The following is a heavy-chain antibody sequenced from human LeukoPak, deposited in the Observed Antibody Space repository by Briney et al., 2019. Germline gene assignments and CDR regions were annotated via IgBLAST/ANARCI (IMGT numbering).Heavy chain of an antibody. Sequence: QPGGSLRLSCAASGFTFSSYAMSWVRQAPGKGLEWVSLISGDGGSTYYADSVKGRFTISRDNSKNSLYLQMNSLRTEDTALYYCAKDNAVAGIDAFDIWGQGTMVTVSS. CDR1: GFTFSSYA. V-gene: IGHV3-43*02. J-gene: IGHJ3*02. CDR3: AKDNAVAGIDAFDI. D-gene: IGHD6-19*01. CDR2: ISGDGGST.